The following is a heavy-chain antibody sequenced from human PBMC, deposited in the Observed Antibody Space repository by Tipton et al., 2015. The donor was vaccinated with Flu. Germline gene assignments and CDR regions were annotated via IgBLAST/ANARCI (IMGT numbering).Heavy chain of an antibody. D-gene: IGHD3-10*01. CDR2: IFHSGIT. V-gene: IGHV4-59*02. Sequence: SCNVSGASVTSDYWNWIRQTPGKGLEWVGNIFHSGITKYSPSLKSRVTISLDESKNQLSLRITALTAADTAVYYCARQVGSLRRGVSFFDNGMDVWGQGAAVTVSS. J-gene: IGHJ6*02. CDR3: ARQVGSLRRGVSFFDNGMDV. CDR1: GASVTSDY.